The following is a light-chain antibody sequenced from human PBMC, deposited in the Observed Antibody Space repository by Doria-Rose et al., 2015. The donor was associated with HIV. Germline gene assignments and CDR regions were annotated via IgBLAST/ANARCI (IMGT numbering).Light chain of an antibody. CDR3: QSFDRRLSAFI. Sequence: QPVLTQSPSVSGAPGQRVTIPCTGSGSNIGADYAGHWYQQVPGAATKLLIYGDNNRPSGVPDRFSGSRSGTSASLAITRLQAEDEADYYCQSFDRRLSAFIFGGGTKLTVL. J-gene: IGLJ2*01. CDR2: GDN. CDR1: GSNIGADYA. V-gene: IGLV1-40*01.